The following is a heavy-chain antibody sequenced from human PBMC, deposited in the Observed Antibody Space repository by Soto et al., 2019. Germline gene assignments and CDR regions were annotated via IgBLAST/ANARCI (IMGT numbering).Heavy chain of an antibody. Sequence: QVQLVQSGAEVKKPGASVKVSCKASGYTFTSYGISWVRQAPGQGLEWMGWISAYNGNTNYAQKLQGRVTMTTDTATSTAYMELRSLRSDDTAVYYCARVFGYYDILTGYYYLDYWGQGTLVTVSS. D-gene: IGHD3-9*01. V-gene: IGHV1-18*01. J-gene: IGHJ4*02. CDR3: ARVFGYYDILTGYYYLDY. CDR1: GYTFTSYG. CDR2: ISAYNGNT.